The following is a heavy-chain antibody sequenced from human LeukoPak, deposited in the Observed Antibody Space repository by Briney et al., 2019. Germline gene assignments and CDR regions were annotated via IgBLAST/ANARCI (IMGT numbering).Heavy chain of an antibody. CDR1: GGSFSGYY. CDR3: ARIPYDILTGYPPTWFDP. J-gene: IGHJ5*02. V-gene: IGHV4-34*01. CDR2: INHSGST. Sequence: SETLSLTCAVYGGSFSGYYWSWIRQPPGKGLEWIGEINHSGSTNYNPSLMSRVTISVDTSKNQFSLKLSSVTAADTAVYYCARIPYDILTGYPPTWFDPWGQGTLVTVSS. D-gene: IGHD3-9*01.